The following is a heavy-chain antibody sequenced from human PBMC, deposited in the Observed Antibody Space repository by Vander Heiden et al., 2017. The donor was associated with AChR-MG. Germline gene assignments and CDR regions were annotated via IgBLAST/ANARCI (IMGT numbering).Heavy chain of an antibody. D-gene: IGHD3-3*01. CDR2: ISSSSRTR. V-gene: IGHV3-48*01. CDR1: GFTCSNYS. J-gene: IGHJ4*02. CDR3: AKEGIFLEC. Sequence: EVQLVQSGGGLVQPRGSPRPSGAASGFTCSNYSMNWPRHAPGKVLEGVSNISSSSRTRYYADSVKGRFPISRDNAENSLYLQKNSLRGEDTALYYCAKEGIFLECWGQGILVTVSS.